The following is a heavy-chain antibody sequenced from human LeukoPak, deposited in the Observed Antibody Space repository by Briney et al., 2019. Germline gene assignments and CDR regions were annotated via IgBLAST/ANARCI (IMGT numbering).Heavy chain of an antibody. CDR2: ITHNGAET. V-gene: IGHV3-23*01. Sequence: PGGSLRFSCAASGFTFSSYSMGWVRQAPGKGLEWVAHITHNGAETMYVDFVKGRFTISRDNSKNTLYLQMNSLSAEDTAVYYCAKDPSLRSFDWKTASRGAFDYWGQGTMVTVSS. D-gene: IGHD3-9*01. J-gene: IGHJ4*02. CDR3: AKDPSLRSFDWKTASRGAFDY. CDR1: GFTFSSYS.